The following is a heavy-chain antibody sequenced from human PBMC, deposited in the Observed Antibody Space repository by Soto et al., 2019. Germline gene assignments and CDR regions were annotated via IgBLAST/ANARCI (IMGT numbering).Heavy chain of an antibody. J-gene: IGHJ5*02. CDR1: GFAFRDFA. D-gene: IGHD3-10*01. V-gene: IGHV3-23*01. Sequence: PGGSLRLSCAASGFAFRDFAMIWVRQAPGKGLEWVSAITGSGSSTYNADSVKGRFSISRDNSKNTMYLQMNSLRAEDTAVYYCAKGRLWFGDWDLNWFDPWGQGTLVTVSS. CDR2: ITGSGSST. CDR3: AKGRLWFGDWDLNWFDP.